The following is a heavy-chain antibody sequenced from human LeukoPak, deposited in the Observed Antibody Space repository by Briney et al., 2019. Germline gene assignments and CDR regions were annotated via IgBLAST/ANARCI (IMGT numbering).Heavy chain of an antibody. J-gene: IGHJ4*02. Sequence: GGSLRLSCAASGFTFDDYAMHWVRQAPGKGLEWVAGISRNSYNIAYGDSVKGRCTISRDNAKKSLSLQMNSLGTEDTAFYYCAKSRDDGTGYYYDYWGQGVLVTVAS. CDR1: GFTFDDYA. CDR3: AKSRDDGTGYYYDY. V-gene: IGHV3-9*01. CDR2: ISRNSYNI. D-gene: IGHD3-9*01.